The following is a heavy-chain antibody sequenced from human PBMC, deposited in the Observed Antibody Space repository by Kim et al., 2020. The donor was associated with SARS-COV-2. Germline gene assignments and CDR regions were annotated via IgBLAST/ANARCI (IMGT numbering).Heavy chain of an antibody. Sequence: SETLSLTCTVSGDSISGANYRWGWIRQPPGKTLEWIAHIRYDGETQFNPSLKSRVTISIDRSKTQFSLKLSSVTASDTAVYYCARLDTAGGSDYWGQGTLVTISS. V-gene: IGHV4-39*01. CDR3: ARLDTAGGSDY. CDR1: GDSISGANYR. J-gene: IGHJ4*02. D-gene: IGHD5-18*01. CDR2: IRYDGET.